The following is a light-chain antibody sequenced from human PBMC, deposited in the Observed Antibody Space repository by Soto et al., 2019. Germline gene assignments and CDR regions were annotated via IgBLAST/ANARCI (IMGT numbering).Light chain of an antibody. CDR2: GAS. Sequence: DIQMTQSPSSLSASVGDRVTITCRASQSISSYLNWYQQKPGKAPKFLMYGASSLQSGVPSRFSGSGSGTDFTLTISSLQPEDFAIYYCQQTYTTPEITFGQGTRLEIK. J-gene: IGKJ5*01. CDR3: QQTYTTPEIT. CDR1: QSISSY. V-gene: IGKV1-39*01.